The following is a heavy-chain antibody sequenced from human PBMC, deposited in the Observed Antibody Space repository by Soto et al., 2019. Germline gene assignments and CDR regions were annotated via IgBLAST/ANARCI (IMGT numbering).Heavy chain of an antibody. V-gene: IGHV1-18*01. CDR3: ASGIAVAGLDAFDI. CDR1: GYIFTSYG. Sequence: ASVKVSCKASGYIFTSYGISWVRQAPGQGLEWMGWISAYNGNTNYAQKLQGRVTMTTDTSTSTAYMELRSLRSDDTAVYYCASGIAVAGLDAFDIWGQGTMVTVSS. CDR2: ISAYNGNT. D-gene: IGHD6-19*01. J-gene: IGHJ3*02.